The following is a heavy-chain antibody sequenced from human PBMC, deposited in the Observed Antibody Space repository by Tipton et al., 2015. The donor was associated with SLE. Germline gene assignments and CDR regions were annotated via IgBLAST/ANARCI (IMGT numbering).Heavy chain of an antibody. CDR1: GGTFSSNA. CDR3: ARGGGGWDHNSSGPMGY. V-gene: IGHV1-69*01. J-gene: IGHJ4*02. CDR2: IIPIFGTA. Sequence: QLVQSGAEVKKPGSSVKVSCKASGGTFSSNAISWVRQAPGQGLEWMGGIIPIFGTANYAQKFQGRVTITADESTSTACMELSSLRSEDTAMYYCARGGGGWDHNSSGPMGYWGQGTLVTVSS. D-gene: IGHD3-22*01.